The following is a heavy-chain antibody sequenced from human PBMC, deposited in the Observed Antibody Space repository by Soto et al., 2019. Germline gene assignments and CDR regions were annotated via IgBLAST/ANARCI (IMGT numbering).Heavy chain of an antibody. J-gene: IGHJ5*02. D-gene: IGHD5-12*01. Sequence: QVQLVQSGAEVKKPGSSVKVSCKASGGTFSSYTISWVRQAPGQGLEWMGRIIPILGIANYAQKFQGGVTITADNSTRTAYMERSSLRSEDTAVYYCARDRGPHRWAGKGLRWSNWFDPWGQGTLVTVSS. CDR1: GGTFSSYT. CDR2: IIPILGIA. CDR3: ARDRGPHRWAGKGLRWSNWFDP. V-gene: IGHV1-69*08.